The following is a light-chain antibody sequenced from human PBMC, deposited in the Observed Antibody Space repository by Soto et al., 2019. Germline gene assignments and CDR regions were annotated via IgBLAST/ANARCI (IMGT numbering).Light chain of an antibody. J-gene: IGKJ5*01. Sequence: EIVMTQSPATLSVSPGERATLSCRASQSVSSNLAWYQQKPGQAPRLLIYDASTRATGIPARFSGSGSGTEFTLTISSLQSEDFAVYYCQQYNNWAITFGQGTRLEIK. V-gene: IGKV3-15*01. CDR3: QQYNNWAIT. CDR2: DAS. CDR1: QSVSSN.